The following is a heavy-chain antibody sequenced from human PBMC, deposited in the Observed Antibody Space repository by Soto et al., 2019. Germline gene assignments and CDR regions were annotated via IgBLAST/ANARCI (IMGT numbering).Heavy chain of an antibody. D-gene: IGHD2-2*01. CDR2: ISFSGGST. V-gene: IGHV3-23*01. J-gene: IGHJ4*02. CDR1: GFTFSSYA. Sequence: PGGSLRLSCAASGFTFSSYAMSWVRQAPGKGLEWVSAISFSGGSTYYADSVKGRFTISRDNSKNTLYLQMNSLRAEDTAVYYCARAPAGYCSSTSCGVLDDWGQGTLVTVSS. CDR3: ARAPAGYCSSTSCGVLDD.